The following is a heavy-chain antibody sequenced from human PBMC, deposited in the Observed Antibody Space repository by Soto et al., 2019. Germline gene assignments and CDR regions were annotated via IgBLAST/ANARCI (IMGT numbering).Heavy chain of an antibody. D-gene: IGHD2-21*02. V-gene: IGHV3-30*03. CDR2: ISYDGSKT. CDR1: GFTFSTYG. J-gene: IGHJ4*02. Sequence: GGSLRLSCGVSGFTFSTYGIHWVRQAPGKGLEWVALISYDGSKTFYADSVKGRFTISRDNSQNTLYLQMNSLRVEDSAVYYCARARAPYVVMTAIPVYWGQGALVTVSS. CDR3: ARARAPYVVMTAIPVY.